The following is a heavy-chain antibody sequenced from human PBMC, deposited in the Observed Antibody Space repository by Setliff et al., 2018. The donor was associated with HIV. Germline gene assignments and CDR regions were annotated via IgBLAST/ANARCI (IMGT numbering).Heavy chain of an antibody. Sequence: ASVKVSCKASGYTVTTYGISWVRQAPGQGLEWMGWFNTETRNPMYAQAFKGRLVFSLDTSVSTAYLQISSLKAEDTAVYYCAREQGSDILTGYYFVDGMDVWGQGTTVTVSS. J-gene: IGHJ6*02. V-gene: IGHV7-4-1*02. CDR2: FNTETRNP. D-gene: IGHD3-9*01. CDR1: GYTVTTYG. CDR3: AREQGSDILTGYYFVDGMDV.